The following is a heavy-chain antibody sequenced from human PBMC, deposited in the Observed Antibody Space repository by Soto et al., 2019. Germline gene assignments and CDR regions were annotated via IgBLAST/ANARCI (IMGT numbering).Heavy chain of an antibody. J-gene: IGHJ4*02. CDR1: GFTFSSYA. V-gene: IGHV3-64*01. CDR2: ISSNGGST. CDR3: GGGGRGYYDFWSGA. D-gene: IGHD3-3*01. Sequence: EVQLVESGGGLVQPGGSLRLSCAASGFTFSSYAMHWVRQAPGKGLEYVSAISSNGGSTYYANSVKGRFTISRDNSKNPVYLQMGSLRVEDMAVDYWGGGGRGYYDFWSGAWGQGTLVTVSS.